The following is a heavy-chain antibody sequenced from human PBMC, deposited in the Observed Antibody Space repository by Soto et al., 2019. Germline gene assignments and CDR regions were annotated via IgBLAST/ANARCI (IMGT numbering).Heavy chain of an antibody. CDR1: GYTFTSYA. V-gene: IGHV1-3*01. D-gene: IGHD3-3*01. Sequence: ASVKVSCKASGYTFTSYAMDWVRQAPGQRLEWIGWINAGNGNTKYSQKFQGRVTITRDTSASTAYMELSSLRSEDTAVYYCARNDFWCGSYNLGPNYYYCGREAWGEGTTLT. J-gene: IGHJ6*02. CDR2: INAGNGNT. CDR3: ARNDFWCGSYNLGPNYYYCGREA.